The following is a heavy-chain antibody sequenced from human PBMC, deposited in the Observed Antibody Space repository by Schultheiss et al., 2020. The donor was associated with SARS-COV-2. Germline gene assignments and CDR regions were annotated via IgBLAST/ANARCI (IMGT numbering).Heavy chain of an antibody. CDR1: GFTFSTYA. V-gene: IGHV3-23*01. D-gene: IGHD1-26*01. Sequence: GGSLRLSCAASGFTFSTYAMSWVRQAPGKGLEWVSAISGSGGNTFYADSVKGRFTISRDNSKNTLYLQMNSLRAEDTAVYYCAAFLSGFPYWGQGTLVTVSS. CDR2: ISGSGGNT. J-gene: IGHJ4*02. CDR3: AAFLSGFPY.